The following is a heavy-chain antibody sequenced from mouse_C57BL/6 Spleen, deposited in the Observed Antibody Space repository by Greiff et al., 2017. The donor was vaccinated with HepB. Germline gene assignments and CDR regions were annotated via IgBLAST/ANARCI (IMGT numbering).Heavy chain of an antibody. D-gene: IGHD1-1*01. CDR3: ARCPSITTVARYYFDY. CDR2: IYPGDGDT. J-gene: IGHJ2*01. Sequence: VQRVESGPELVKPGASVKISCKASGYAFSSSWMNWVKQRPGKGLEWIGRIYPGDGDTNYNGKFKGKATLTADKSSSTAYMQLSSLTSEDSAVYFCARCPSITTVARYYFDYWGQGTTLTVSS. CDR1: GYAFSSSW. V-gene: IGHV1-82*01.